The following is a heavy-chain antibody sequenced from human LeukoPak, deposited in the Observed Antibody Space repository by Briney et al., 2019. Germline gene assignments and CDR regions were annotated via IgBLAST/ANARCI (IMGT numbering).Heavy chain of an antibody. CDR3: ARRLGTIAALTHFDY. CDR2: IKQDGSEK. D-gene: IGHD6-13*01. CDR1: GFTFSSYW. V-gene: IGHV3-7*01. Sequence: GGSLRLSCAASGFTFSSYWMSWVRQAPGKGLEWVANIKQDGSEKYYVDSVKGRFTISRDNAKNSLYLQMNSLRAEDTAVYYCARRLGTIAALTHFDYWGQGTLVTVSS. J-gene: IGHJ4*02.